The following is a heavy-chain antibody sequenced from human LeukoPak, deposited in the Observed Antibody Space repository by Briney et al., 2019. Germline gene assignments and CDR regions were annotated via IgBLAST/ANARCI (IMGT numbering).Heavy chain of an antibody. D-gene: IGHD2-15*01. CDR2: INTNTGNP. CDR1: GYTFSSYA. CDR3: ARGSRRYCSGGSCYDWFDP. J-gene: IGHJ5*02. V-gene: IGHV7-4-1*02. Sequence: ASVKVSCKASGYTFSSYAMNWVRQAPGQGLEWMGWINTNTGNPTYAKGFTGRFVFSLDTSVSTAYLQISSLKAEDIAVYYCARGSRRYCSGGSCYDWFDPWGQGTLVTVSS.